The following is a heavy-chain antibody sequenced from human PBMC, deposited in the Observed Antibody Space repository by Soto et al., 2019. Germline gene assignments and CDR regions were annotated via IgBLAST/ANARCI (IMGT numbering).Heavy chain of an antibody. CDR1: GYTFTSYD. CDR3: ARDRGWARGAAKDV. V-gene: IGHV1-8*01. J-gene: IGHJ6*02. CDR2: MSPNSGNT. Sequence: ASVKVSCKASGYTFTSYDINWVRQATGQGLEWMGWMSPNSGNTGYAQKFQGRVTMTRNTSISTAYMELSSLRSEDTAVYYCARDRGWARGAAKDVWGQGTTVTVSS. D-gene: IGHD3-10*01.